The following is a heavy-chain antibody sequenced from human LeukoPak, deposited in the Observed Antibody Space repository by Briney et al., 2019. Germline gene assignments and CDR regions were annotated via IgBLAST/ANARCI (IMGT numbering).Heavy chain of an antibody. CDR3: ARDLGYSYGHHSYYFDY. CDR2: INPSGGST. D-gene: IGHD5-18*01. Sequence: ASVKVSCKASGYTFTSYYMHWVRQAPGQGLEWMGIINPSGGSTSYAQMFQGRVTMTRDTSTSTVYMELSSLRSEDTAVYYCARDLGYSYGHHSYYFDYWGQGTLVTVSS. J-gene: IGHJ4*02. CDR1: GYTFTSYY. V-gene: IGHV1-46*01.